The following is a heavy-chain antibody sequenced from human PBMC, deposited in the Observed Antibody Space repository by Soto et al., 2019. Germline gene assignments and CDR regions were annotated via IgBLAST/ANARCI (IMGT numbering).Heavy chain of an antibody. D-gene: IGHD3-3*01. V-gene: IGHV3-23*01. CDR2: ISGSGGST. CDR3: AVLRLFHSDYYGMDV. J-gene: IGHJ6*02. CDR1: GFTFSSYA. Sequence: GGSLRLSCAASGFTFSSYAMIWVRQAPGKGLEWVSAISGSGGSTYYADSVKGRFTISRDNSKNTLYLQMNSLRAEDTAVYYCAVLRLFHSDYYGMDVWGQGTTVTVSS.